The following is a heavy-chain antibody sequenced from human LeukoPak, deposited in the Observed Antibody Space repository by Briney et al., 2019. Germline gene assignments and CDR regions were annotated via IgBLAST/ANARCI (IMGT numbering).Heavy chain of an antibody. V-gene: IGHV3-23*01. CDR2: ISGSGAYT. CDR3: AKETGASYDYPLDY. J-gene: IGHJ4*02. D-gene: IGHD5-18*01. CDR1: GFTFSTYA. Sequence: PGGSLRLSCVASGFTFSTYAMSWVRQAPGKGLEWVSTISGSGAYTFYADSVKGRFTISRDNSKNTLYLQMNSLRDEDTAVYYCAKETGASYDYPLDYWGQGTLVTVSS.